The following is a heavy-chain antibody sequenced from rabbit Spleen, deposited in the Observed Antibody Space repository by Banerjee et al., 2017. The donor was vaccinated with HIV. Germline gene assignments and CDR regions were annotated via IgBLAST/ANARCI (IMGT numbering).Heavy chain of an antibody. CDR1: GFSFSNKAV. Sequence: QEQLLESGGGLVKPEGSLKLSCTGSGFSFSNKAVMCWVRQAPGKGLEWIACINAVTGKAVYATWAKGRFTFSKTSSTTVTLQMTSLTAADTATYFCARDLAGAIGWNFYLWGQGTLVTVS. CDR3: ARDLAGAIGWNFYL. D-gene: IGHD4-1*01. V-gene: IGHV1S45*01. J-gene: IGHJ3*01. CDR2: INAVTGKA.